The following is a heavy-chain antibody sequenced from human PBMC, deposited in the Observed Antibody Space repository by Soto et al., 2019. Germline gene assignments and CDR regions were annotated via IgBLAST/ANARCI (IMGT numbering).Heavy chain of an antibody. D-gene: IGHD1-26*01. Sequence: SETLSLTCAVSGGSISSSNWWSWVRQPPGKGLEWIGEIYHSGSTNYNPSLKSRVTISVDTSKKQFSLTLNSVTAADTAVYYCERGAHYATFDSWGLGAPVTVSS. CDR1: GGSISSSNW. J-gene: IGHJ4*02. CDR3: ERGAHYATFDS. CDR2: IYHSGST. V-gene: IGHV4-4*02.